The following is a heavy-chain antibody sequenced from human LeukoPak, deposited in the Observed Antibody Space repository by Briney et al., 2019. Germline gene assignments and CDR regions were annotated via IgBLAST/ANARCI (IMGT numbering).Heavy chain of an antibody. Sequence: PGGSLRLSCAASGYTFSTYAMNWVRQAPGKGLEWVSLISDSGDTTYYADSVKGRFTISRDNSKNTLSLQMNSLRAEDTAVYYCANSRGHGSGNLWGQGTLVTVST. CDR1: GYTFSTYA. D-gene: IGHD3-10*01. J-gene: IGHJ5*02. V-gene: IGHV3-23*01. CDR3: ANSRGHGSGNL. CDR2: ISDSGDTT.